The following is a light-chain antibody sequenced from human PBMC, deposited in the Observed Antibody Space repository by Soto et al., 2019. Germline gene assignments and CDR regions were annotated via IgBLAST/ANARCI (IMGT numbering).Light chain of an antibody. CDR2: DVS. J-gene: IGLJ2*01. Sequence: QSALTQPASVSGSPGQSITISCTGTSSDVGAHKYVSWYQQHPGKAPKLMIYDVSNRPSGVSNRLSGSKSGNKASLTISGLQAEDEADYYSTSYISSSISVVFGGGTKLTVL. V-gene: IGLV2-14*01. CDR3: TSYISSSISVV. CDR1: SSDVGAHKY.